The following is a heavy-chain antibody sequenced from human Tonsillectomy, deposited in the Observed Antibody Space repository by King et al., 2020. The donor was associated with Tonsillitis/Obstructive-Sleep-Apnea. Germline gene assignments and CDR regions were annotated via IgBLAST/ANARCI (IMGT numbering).Heavy chain of an antibody. CDR2: TNSDGSST. V-gene: IGHV3-74*01. J-gene: IGHJ5*02. CDR1: GFTFSSYW. D-gene: IGHD2-15*01. CDR3: ARDKWSLLPDL. Sequence: DVQLVESGGGLVQPGGSLRLSCAASGFTFSSYWMHWVRQAPGKGLVWVSRTNSDGSSTSYADSVKGRFTISRDKAKNTLYLQMNSLRAEDTAVYYCARDKWSLLPDLWGQGTLVTVSS.